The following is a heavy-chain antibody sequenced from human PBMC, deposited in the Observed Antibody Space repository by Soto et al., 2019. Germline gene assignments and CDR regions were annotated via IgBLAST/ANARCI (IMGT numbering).Heavy chain of an antibody. Sequence: QVQLVQSGSEVKKPGASVKVSCKASGYTFTSYAMNWVRQAPGQGLEWMGWINTNTGNPTYAQGFTGRFVFSLDTSGSTAYLQICSLKAEDTAVYYCARDLVWGIAAAGTDFDYGGQGTLVTVSS. CDR3: ARDLVWGIAAAGTDFDY. V-gene: IGHV7-4-1*01. J-gene: IGHJ4*02. D-gene: IGHD6-13*01. CDR1: GYTFTSYA. CDR2: INTNTGNP.